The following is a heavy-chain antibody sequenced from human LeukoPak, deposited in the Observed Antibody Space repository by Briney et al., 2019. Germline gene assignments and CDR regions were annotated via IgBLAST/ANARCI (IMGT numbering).Heavy chain of an antibody. CDR3: AKGSNWGSWFFDY. J-gene: IGHJ4*02. Sequence: PGRSLRLSCAASGFTFSSYGMHWVRQAPGKGLEWVAVIWYDGSNKYYADSVKGRFTISRDNSKNTLYLQMNSLRAEDTAVYYCAKGSNWGSWFFDYWAREPWSPSPQ. V-gene: IGHV3-33*06. D-gene: IGHD7-27*01. CDR2: IWYDGSNK. CDR1: GFTFSSYG.